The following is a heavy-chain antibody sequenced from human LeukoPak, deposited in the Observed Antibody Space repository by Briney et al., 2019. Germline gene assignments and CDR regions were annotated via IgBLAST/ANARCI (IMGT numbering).Heavy chain of an antibody. V-gene: IGHV3-15*01. CDR3: TTRLNRYFDY. CDR2: IKSKTDSGTT. Sequence: PGGSLRLSCAASGFTFSNAWMSWVRQAPGKGLEWVGRIKSKTDSGTTDYAAPVKGRFTISRDDSKNTLYLQMNSLKTEDTAVYYCTTRLNRYFDYWGQGTLVTVSS. CDR1: GFTFSNAW. D-gene: IGHD2-21*02. J-gene: IGHJ4*02.